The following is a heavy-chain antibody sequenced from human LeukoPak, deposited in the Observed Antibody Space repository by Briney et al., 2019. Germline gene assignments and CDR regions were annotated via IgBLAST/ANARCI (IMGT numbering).Heavy chain of an antibody. V-gene: IGHV3-7*01. J-gene: IGHJ5*01. CDR3: ARTITYGYDS. Sequence: GGSLRLSCAASGFTFTSYWMSWIRQAPGKGLEWVANIKQDGSEKKYVDSVKGRFTISRDNARNSLYLQMDSLRAEDTAVYYCARTITYGYDSWGQGTLVTVSS. CDR1: GFTFTSYW. D-gene: IGHD5-18*01. CDR2: IKQDGSEK.